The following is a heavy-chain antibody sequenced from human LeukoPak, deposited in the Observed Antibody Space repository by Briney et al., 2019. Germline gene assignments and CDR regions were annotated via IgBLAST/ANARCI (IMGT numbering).Heavy chain of an antibody. CDR1: GFTFSSYS. Sequence: GGSLRRSCAASGFTFSSYSMNWVRQAPGKGLEWVSSISSSSSYIYYADSVKGRFTISRDNAKNSLYLQMNSLRAEDTAVYYCARRTMGYCSSTSCFPLFDPWGQGTLVTVSS. D-gene: IGHD2-2*01. CDR2: ISSSSSYI. J-gene: IGHJ5*02. CDR3: ARRTMGYCSSTSCFPLFDP. V-gene: IGHV3-21*01.